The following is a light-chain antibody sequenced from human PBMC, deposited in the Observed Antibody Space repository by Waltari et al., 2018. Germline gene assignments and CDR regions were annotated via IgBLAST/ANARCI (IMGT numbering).Light chain of an antibody. J-gene: IGLJ1*01. CDR1: SSNIGNNY. V-gene: IGLV1-51*01. Sequence: QSVLMQPPSVSAAPGQKVTISCSGISSNIGNNYVSWYQHLPGTAPKLLIYDNNKRPSGIPDRFSGSRSGTSATLGITGLQTGDEADYYCGTWDSSLSTYVFGTGTKVTVL. CDR2: DNN. CDR3: GTWDSSLSTYV.